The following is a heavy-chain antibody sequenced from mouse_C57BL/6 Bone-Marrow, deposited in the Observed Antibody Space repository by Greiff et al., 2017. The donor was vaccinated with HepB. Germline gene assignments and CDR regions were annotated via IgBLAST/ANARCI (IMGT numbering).Heavy chain of an antibody. J-gene: IGHJ4*01. CDR3: ALITTVVMDY. D-gene: IGHD1-1*01. CDR2: IDPANGNT. Sequence: VQLQQSVAELVRPGASVKLSCTASGFNNKNTYMHWVKQRPEQGLEWIGRIDPANGNTKYAPKFQGKATITADTSSNTAYLQLSSLTSEDTAIYYCALITTVVMDYWGQGTSVTVSS. CDR1: GFNNKNTY. V-gene: IGHV14-3*01.